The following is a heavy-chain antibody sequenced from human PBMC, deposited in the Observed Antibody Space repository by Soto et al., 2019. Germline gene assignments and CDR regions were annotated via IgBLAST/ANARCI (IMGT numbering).Heavy chain of an antibody. J-gene: IGHJ4*02. CDR2: IASNGGT. Sequence: QVQLQESGPGLLKPSETLSLTCTVSGGSVSDYGYYWTWIRQPPGQGLEWIGYIASNGGTSYNPPLRRRVTISVDTSKSQFSLDLSSATAADTALYYIARRCHFSDNMIWGQGSLVTFSS. CDR1: GGSVSDYGYY. V-gene: IGHV4-61*08. D-gene: IGHD3-3*02. CDR3: ARRCHFSDNMI.